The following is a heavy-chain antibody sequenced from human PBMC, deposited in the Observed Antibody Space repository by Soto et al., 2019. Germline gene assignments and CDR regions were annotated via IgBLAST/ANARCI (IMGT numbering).Heavy chain of an antibody. D-gene: IGHD3-10*01. CDR2: IFSNDEK. CDR1: GFSLSNARMG. J-gene: IGHJ4*02. Sequence: SGPTLVNPTETLTLTCTVSGFSLSNARMGVSWIRQPPGKALEWLAHIFSNDEKSYSTSLKSRLTISKDTSKSQVVLTMTNMDPVDTATYYCARIRLWLGELFQPYYFDYWGQGTLVTVSS. V-gene: IGHV2-26*01. CDR3: ARIRLWLGELFQPYYFDY.